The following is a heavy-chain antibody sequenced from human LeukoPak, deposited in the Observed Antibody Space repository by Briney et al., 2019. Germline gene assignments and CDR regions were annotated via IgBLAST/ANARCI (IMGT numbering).Heavy chain of an antibody. V-gene: IGHV3-21*01. CDR2: ISSSSSLI. CDR3: AKVDRGDYSSSPVPYYNYYMNV. J-gene: IGHJ6*03. CDR1: GFTFSYYS. Sequence: GGSLRLSCAASGFTFSYYSMNWVRQAPGRGLEWVSCISSSSSLIFYSDSVGGRFTISRDNAKNLLYLHMNSLRVEDTAVYYCAKVDRGDYSSSPVPYYNYYMNVWGKGTTVTVSS. D-gene: IGHD6-13*01.